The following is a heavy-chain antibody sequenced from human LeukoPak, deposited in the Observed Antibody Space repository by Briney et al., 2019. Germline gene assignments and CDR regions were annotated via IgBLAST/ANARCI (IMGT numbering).Heavy chain of an antibody. Sequence: PGGSLRLSCAASGFTFSSYTMQWVHQAPGKGLEWVAFISYDGSHKYYADSVKGRFTISRDNSKNTLYLQMNSLRAEDTAVYYCAKVGIVATIWGLFDYWAQGTLVTVSS. CDR1: GFTFSSYT. V-gene: IGHV3-30*04. D-gene: IGHD5-12*01. CDR3: AKVGIVATIWGLFDY. J-gene: IGHJ4*02. CDR2: ISYDGSHK.